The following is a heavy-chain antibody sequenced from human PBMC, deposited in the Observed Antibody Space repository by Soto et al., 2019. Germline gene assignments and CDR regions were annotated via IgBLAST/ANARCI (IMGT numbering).Heavy chain of an antibody. CDR3: AKVLGASSSGFYYGSFDS. V-gene: IGHV3-23*01. D-gene: IGHD3-22*01. Sequence: LRLSCVGSGFTFSDYAINWVRLAPGKGLEWVSTIRGGGDRASYADSVKGRFAISRDNSKHTLYLQMNSLRADDTAIYYCAKVLGASSSGFYYGSFDSWGQGTLVTVSS. CDR1: GFTFSDYA. J-gene: IGHJ4*02. CDR2: IRGGGDRA.